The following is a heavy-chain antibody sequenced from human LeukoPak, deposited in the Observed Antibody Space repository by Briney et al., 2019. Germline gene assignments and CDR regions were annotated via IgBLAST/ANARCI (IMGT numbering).Heavy chain of an antibody. J-gene: IGHJ4*02. CDR1: GFSLSTTGVG. D-gene: IGHD3-10*01. V-gene: IGHV2-5*02. CDR3: AHSPPMGSGSYFVYFDY. Sequence: ASGPTLVNPTQTLTLTCSFSGFSLSTTGVGVGWIRQPPGKALEWLALIYWDDDQRYSPSLRSRLTITKDTSKNQVVLTMTNMDPVDTATYYCAHSPPMGSGSYFVYFDYWGQGTLVTVSS. CDR2: IYWDDDQ.